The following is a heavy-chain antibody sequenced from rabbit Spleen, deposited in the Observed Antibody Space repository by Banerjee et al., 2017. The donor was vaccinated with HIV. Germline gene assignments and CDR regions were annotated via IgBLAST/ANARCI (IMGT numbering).Heavy chain of an antibody. J-gene: IGHJ6*01. CDR1: GVSFSISSY. Sequence: QSLEESGGDLVKPGASLTLTCTASGVSFSISSYMCWVRQAPGKGLEWIACIDAGDSGFTYFANWAKGRFTVSKTSSTTVTLQMTSLTAADTATYFCARDTSSSFSSYGMDLWGQGTLVTVS. CDR2: IDAGDSGFT. V-gene: IGHV1S40*01. D-gene: IGHD1-1*01. CDR3: ARDTSSSFSSYGMDL.